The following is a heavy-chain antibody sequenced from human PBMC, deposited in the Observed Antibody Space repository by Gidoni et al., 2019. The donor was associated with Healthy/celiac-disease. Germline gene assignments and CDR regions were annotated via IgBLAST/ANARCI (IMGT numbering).Heavy chain of an antibody. V-gene: IGHV5-51*01. CDR1: GYSFTSYW. CDR2: IYPGDSDT. J-gene: IGHJ3*02. Sequence: EVQLVQSGAEVKKPGESLKISCKGSGYSFTSYWIGWVRQMPGKGLEWMGIIYPGDSDTRYSPSFQGQVTISADKSISTAYLQWSSLKASDTAMYYCARSRDSSSSVLDSCAFDIWGQGTMVTVSS. D-gene: IGHD6-6*01. CDR3: ARSRDSSSSVLDSCAFDI.